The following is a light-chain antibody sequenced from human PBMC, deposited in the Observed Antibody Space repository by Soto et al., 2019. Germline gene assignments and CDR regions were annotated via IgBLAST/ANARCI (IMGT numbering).Light chain of an antibody. CDR2: DTS. CDR1: QSVGSY. V-gene: IGKV3-11*01. Sequence: EIVLTQSPATLSLSPVERATLSGMASQSVGSYLAWFQQTPGQAPRLLIYDTSNRATGIPARFSGSGSGTDFTLTISSLETEDFAVYYCQQRSDWPPTFGQGTKVDIK. J-gene: IGKJ1*01. CDR3: QQRSDWPPT.